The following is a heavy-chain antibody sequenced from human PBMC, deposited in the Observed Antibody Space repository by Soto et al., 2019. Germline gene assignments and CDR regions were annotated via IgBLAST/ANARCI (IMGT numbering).Heavy chain of an antibody. CDR2: ISGSGVTT. CDR1: GFTFSAYA. D-gene: IGHD2-21*02. Sequence: GESLKISCAASGFTFSAYAMSWVRQAPGKGLEWVSAISGSGVTTYYADSVKGRFTVSRDNSKNTLFLQMNSLRAGDTAVYYCAKDHPSLRALDYWGQGTLVTVSS. CDR3: AKDHPSLRALDY. V-gene: IGHV3-23*01. J-gene: IGHJ4*02.